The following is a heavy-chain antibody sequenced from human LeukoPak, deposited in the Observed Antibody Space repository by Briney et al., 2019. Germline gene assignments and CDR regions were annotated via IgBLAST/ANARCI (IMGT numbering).Heavy chain of an antibody. CDR1: GDFFSGYY. Sequence: SETLSLTCAVYGDFFSGYYWSWIRQPPGKGLEWIGEINHSGSTNYNPSLKSRVTISLDTSKNQFSLELSSVPAADTAVYYCATENGFNDYWGQGTLVTVSS. D-gene: IGHD2-8*01. CDR3: ATENGFNDY. CDR2: INHSGST. V-gene: IGHV4-34*01. J-gene: IGHJ4*02.